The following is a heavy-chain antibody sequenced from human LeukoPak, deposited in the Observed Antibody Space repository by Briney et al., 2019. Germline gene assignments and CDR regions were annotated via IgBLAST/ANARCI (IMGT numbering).Heavy chain of an antibody. J-gene: IGHJ5*02. CDR3: ARGREDCSSTSCYGDWFDP. Sequence: ASVKVSCKASGGTFSSYTISWVRQAPGQALEWMGRIIPILSIANYAQKFQGRVTITADKSTSTAYMELSSLRSEDTAVYYCARGREDCSSTSCYGDWFDPWGQGTLVTVSS. V-gene: IGHV1-69*02. CDR1: GGTFSSYT. CDR2: IIPILSIA. D-gene: IGHD2-2*01.